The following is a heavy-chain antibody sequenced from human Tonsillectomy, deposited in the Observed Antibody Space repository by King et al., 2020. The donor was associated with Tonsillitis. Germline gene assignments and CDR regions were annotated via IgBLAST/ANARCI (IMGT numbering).Heavy chain of an antibody. CDR3: AKAITMIVVVILDY. CDR1: GFTFSSYA. J-gene: IGHJ4*02. D-gene: IGHD3-22*01. CDR2: ISGSGVSP. V-gene: IGHV3-23*04. Sequence: VQLVESGGGLGQPGGSLRLSCAASGFTFSSYATSWVRQAPGKGLEWVSAISGSGVSPYYADSVKGRFTISRDNSKNTLFLQMNSLGAEDTAVYYCAKAITMIVVVILDYWGQGTLVTVSS.